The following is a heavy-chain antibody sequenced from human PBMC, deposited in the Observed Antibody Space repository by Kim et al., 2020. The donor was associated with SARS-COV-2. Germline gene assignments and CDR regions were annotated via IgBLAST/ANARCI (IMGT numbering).Heavy chain of an antibody. CDR3: AKIPTMTTQGDF. D-gene: IGHD4-17*01. CDR2: ISPDSSDI. Sequence: GGSLRLSCAASGFTFSSYSMNWVRQAPGKGLEWVSSISPDSSDIYYVDSVKGRFTISRDNTKSSLFLQMNSLRAEDTAVYYCAKIPTMTTQGDFWGQGTLVTVSS. V-gene: IGHV3-21*01. CDR1: GFTFSSYS. J-gene: IGHJ4*02.